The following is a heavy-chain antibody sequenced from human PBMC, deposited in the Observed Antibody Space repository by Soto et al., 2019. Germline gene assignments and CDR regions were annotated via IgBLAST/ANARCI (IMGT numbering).Heavy chain of an antibody. CDR3: ARVGRYYYGSGPPGGMDV. J-gene: IGHJ6*02. Sequence: QVQLQESGPGLVKPSETLSLTCTVSGGSISSYYWSWIRQPPGKGLEWIGYIYYSGSTNYNPSLKSRVTISVDTSKNQFSLKLSSVTAADTAVYYCARVGRYYYGSGPPGGMDVWGQGTTVTVSS. D-gene: IGHD3-10*01. CDR2: IYYSGST. V-gene: IGHV4-59*01. CDR1: GGSISSYY.